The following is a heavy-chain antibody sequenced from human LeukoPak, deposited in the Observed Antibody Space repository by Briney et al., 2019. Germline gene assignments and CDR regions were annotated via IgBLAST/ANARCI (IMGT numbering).Heavy chain of an antibody. CDR3: AKDGYTVTTYREDY. D-gene: IGHD4-17*01. CDR1: GFTFSSYA. Sequence: AGGSLRLSCAASGFTFSSYAMSWVRQAPGKGLEWVSAISGSGGSTYYADSVKGRFTISRDNSKNTLYLQMNSLRAEDTAVYYCAKDGYTVTTYREDYWGQGALVTVSS. V-gene: IGHV3-23*01. CDR2: ISGSGGST. J-gene: IGHJ4*02.